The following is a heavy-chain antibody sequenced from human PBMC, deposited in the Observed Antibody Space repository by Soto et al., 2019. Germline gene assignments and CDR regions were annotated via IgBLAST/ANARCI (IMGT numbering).Heavy chain of an antibody. D-gene: IGHD1-26*01. CDR1: GFTFSSYG. V-gene: IGHV3-33*01. Sequence: PGGSLRLSCAASGFTFSSYGMHWVRQAPGKGLEWVAVIWYDGSKFYADSVQGRFTISRDNSKNTLYLQMSSLRADDTAVYYCARDRMWEQLPPDALDIWGQGTMVT. CDR2: IWYDGSK. CDR3: ARDRMWEQLPPDALDI. J-gene: IGHJ3*02.